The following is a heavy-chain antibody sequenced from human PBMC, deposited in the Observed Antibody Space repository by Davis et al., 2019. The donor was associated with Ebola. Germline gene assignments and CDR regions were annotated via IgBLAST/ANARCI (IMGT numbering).Heavy chain of an antibody. CDR3: ARVWDYGMDV. J-gene: IGHJ6*02. V-gene: IGHV3-21*01. D-gene: IGHD3-16*01. Sequence: GESLKISCAASGFTFSSYSMNWVRQAPGKGLEWVSSISSSSSYIYYADSVKGRFTISRDNAKNSLYLQMNSLRAEDTAVYYCARVWDYGMDVWGQGTTVTVSS. CDR2: ISSSSSYI. CDR1: GFTFSSYS.